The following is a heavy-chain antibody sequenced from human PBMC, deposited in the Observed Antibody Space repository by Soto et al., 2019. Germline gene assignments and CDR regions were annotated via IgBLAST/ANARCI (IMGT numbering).Heavy chain of an antibody. CDR3: ATESGSTYGYFDH. CDR1: GGSVTSDEDY. Sequence: TLSLTCTVAGGSVTSDEDYWTWIRQSPGKGLEWIGYISNSGSTGYNPSLKTRLSMSVDRSKNQFTLRLTSVPAADTAVYFCATESGSTYGYFDHWGQGTQVTASS. V-gene: IGHV4-30-4*01. CDR2: ISNSGST. D-gene: IGHD5-18*01. J-gene: IGHJ4*02.